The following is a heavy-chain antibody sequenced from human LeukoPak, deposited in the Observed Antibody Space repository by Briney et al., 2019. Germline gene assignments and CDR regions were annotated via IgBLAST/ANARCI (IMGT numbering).Heavy chain of an antibody. D-gene: IGHD3-22*01. CDR1: GFTFSSYA. CDR3: ANAGEGPSGYYLDY. J-gene: IGHJ4*02. Sequence: GGSLRLSCAASGFTFSSYAMSWVRQAPGKGLEGVSAMSGSGGSTYYEDPVKGRFTIYRENSKNTLYMQLHSLRAEDTAVYYCANAGEGPSGYYLDYWGQGTLVTVSS. V-gene: IGHV3-23*01. CDR2: MSGSGGST.